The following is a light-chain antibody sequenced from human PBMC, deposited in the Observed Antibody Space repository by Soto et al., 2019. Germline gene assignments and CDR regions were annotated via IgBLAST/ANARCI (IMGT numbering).Light chain of an antibody. J-gene: IGKJ1*01. CDR3: QHRSNWPPWT. V-gene: IGKV3-11*01. CDR1: QSVGSY. CDR2: DAS. Sequence: EIVLTQSPATLSLSPGDRATLSCRASQSVGSYLAWYQQKPGQTPRLLIYDASNRATGIPARFSGSGSGTDFTLTTSGLETEDFAVYYCQHRSNWPPWTFGQGTKVDIK.